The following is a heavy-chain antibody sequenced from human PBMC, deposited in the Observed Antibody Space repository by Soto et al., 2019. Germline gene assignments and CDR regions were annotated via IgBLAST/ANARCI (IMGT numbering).Heavy chain of an antibody. Sequence: PSETLSLTCTVSGGSISSYYWSWIRQPPGKGLEWIGYIYYSGSTNYNPSLKSRVTISVDTSKNQFSLKRSSVTAADTAVYYCARGGGYCSGGSCYSEGMIYYYGMDVWGQGTTVTVSS. V-gene: IGHV4-59*01. J-gene: IGHJ6*02. CDR3: ARGGGYCSGGSCYSEGMIYYYGMDV. CDR1: GGSISSYY. CDR2: IYYSGST. D-gene: IGHD2-15*01.